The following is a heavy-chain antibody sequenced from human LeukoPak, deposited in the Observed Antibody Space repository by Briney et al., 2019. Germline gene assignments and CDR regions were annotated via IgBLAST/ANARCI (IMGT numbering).Heavy chain of an antibody. CDR1: GFTFSSYG. V-gene: IGHV3-66*01. J-gene: IGHJ4*02. Sequence: GGSLRLSCAASGFTFSSYGMHWVRQAPGKGLEWVSVIHSGGSTDYADSVKGRFTISRDNSKNTLYLQIYSLRAEDTAVYYCARGFRSVDYWGQGALVTVSS. CDR2: IHSGGST. CDR3: ARGFRSVDY. D-gene: IGHD6-19*01.